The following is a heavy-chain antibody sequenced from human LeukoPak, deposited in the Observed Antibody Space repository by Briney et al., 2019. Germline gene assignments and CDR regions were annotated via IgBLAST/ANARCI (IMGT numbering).Heavy chain of an antibody. D-gene: IGHD6-13*01. V-gene: IGHV1-18*01. J-gene: IGHJ6*03. Sequence: ASVKVSCKASGYTFTSYGISWVRQAPGQGLEWMGWISAYNGNTNYAQKLQGRVTVTTDTSTSTAYMELRSLRSDDTAVYYCARDSSSWYLVSIYYYYMDVWGKGTTVTVSS. CDR1: GYTFTSYG. CDR3: ARDSSSWYLVSIYYYYMDV. CDR2: ISAYNGNT.